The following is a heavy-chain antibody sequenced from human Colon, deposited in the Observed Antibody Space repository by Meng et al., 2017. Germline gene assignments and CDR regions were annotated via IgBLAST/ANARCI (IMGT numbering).Heavy chain of an antibody. J-gene: IGHJ4*02. CDR1: DFTFSNYW. CDR2: INSDETNT. CDR3: ARGPDILTGSFSSYFDY. Sequence: GGSLRLSCAVSDFTFSNYWMHGVRQAPGKGLVWVAGINSDETNTNYADSVKGRFTISRDNAKNTLYLQMNSLRAEDAAVYYCARGPDILTGSFSSYFDYWGQGTLVTVSS. V-gene: IGHV3-74*01. D-gene: IGHD3-9*01.